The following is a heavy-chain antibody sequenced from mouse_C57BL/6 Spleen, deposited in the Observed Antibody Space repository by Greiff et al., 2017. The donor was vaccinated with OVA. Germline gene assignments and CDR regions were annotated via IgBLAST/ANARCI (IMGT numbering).Heavy chain of an antibody. CDR2: IRSKSSNYAT. D-gene: IGHD2-5*01. CDR1: GFTFNTYA. J-gene: IGHJ4*01. Sequence: EVKLVESGGGLVQPKGSLKLSCAASGFTFNTYAMHWVRQAPGKGLEWVARIRSKSSNYATYYADSVKDRFTISRDDSQSMLYLQMNNLKTEDTAMYYCVREKGGYSNSRFDYYAMDYWGQGTSVTVSS. V-gene: IGHV10-3*01. CDR3: VREKGGYSNSRFDYYAMDY.